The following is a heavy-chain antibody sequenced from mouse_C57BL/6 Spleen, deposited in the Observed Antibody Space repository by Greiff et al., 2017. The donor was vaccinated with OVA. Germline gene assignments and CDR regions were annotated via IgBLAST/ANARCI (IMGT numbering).Heavy chain of an antibody. CDR2: ISSGGDYI. CDR3: TREDGGNYFDY. J-gene: IGHJ2*01. Sequence: EVQVVESGEGLVKPGGSLKLSCAASGFTFSSYAMSWVRQTPEKRLEWVAYISSGGDYIYYADTVKGRFTISRDNARNTLYLQMSSLKSEDTAMYYCTREDGGNYFDYWGQGTTLTVSS. D-gene: IGHD2-3*01. V-gene: IGHV5-9-1*02. CDR1: GFTFSSYA.